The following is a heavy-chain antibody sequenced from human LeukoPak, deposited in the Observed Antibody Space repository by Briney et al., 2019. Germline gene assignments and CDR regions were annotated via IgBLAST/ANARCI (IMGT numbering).Heavy chain of an antibody. Sequence: GGSLRLSCAASGFTFSSYAMSWVRQAPGKGLEWVSAISGSGGSTYYADSVKGRFTISRDNSKNTLYLQMNSLRAEGTAVYYCAAEHYDILTGYHHFDYWGQGTLVTVSS. CDR1: GFTFSSYA. V-gene: IGHV3-23*01. CDR3: AAEHYDILTGYHHFDY. J-gene: IGHJ4*02. CDR2: ISGSGGST. D-gene: IGHD3-9*01.